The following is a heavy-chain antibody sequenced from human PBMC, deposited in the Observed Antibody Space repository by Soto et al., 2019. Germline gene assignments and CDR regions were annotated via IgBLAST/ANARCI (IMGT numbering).Heavy chain of an antibody. CDR1: GFTFDDYA. Sequence: EVQLVESGGGLVQPGRSLRLSCAASGFTFDDYAMHWVRQAPGKGLEWVSGISWNSGSIGYAVSVKGRFTISRDNAKNSVYLQMTSLRAEDTALYYSAKGSIERGVPAAIHYWGQGTLVTVSA. CDR3: AKGSIERGVPAAIHY. CDR2: ISWNSGSI. V-gene: IGHV3-9*01. D-gene: IGHD2-2*01. J-gene: IGHJ4*02.